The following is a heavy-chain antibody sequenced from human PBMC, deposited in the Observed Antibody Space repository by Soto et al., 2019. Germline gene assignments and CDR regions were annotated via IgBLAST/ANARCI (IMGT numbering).Heavy chain of an antibody. CDR2: IFHSGST. D-gene: IGHD5-12*01. J-gene: IGHJ4*02. CDR3: ARDGPDGYNLGY. Sequence: QMQESGPGLVEPSGTLSLTCDVSGVSISSGSWWSWVRQPPGKGLEWIGEIFHSGSTKYNPSPKSXXTISVDSSKTPFSLRVTSVTAADTAVYYCARDGPDGYNLGYWGQGTLVTVSS. CDR1: GVSISSGSW. V-gene: IGHV4-4*02.